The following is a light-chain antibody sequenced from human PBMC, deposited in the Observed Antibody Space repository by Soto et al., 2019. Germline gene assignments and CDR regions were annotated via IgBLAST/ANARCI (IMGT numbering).Light chain of an antibody. CDR3: AVWDDSLNGWV. V-gene: IGLV1-44*01. J-gene: IGLJ3*02. CDR2: SNN. Sequence: QAVVTQPPSASGTPGQRVTISCSGSSSNIGSNYVNWYQQLPGTAPKLLIYSNNQRPSGVPDRFSGSKSGTSASLAISGLQSEDEADYYCAVWDDSLNGWVFGGGTKVTVL. CDR1: SSNIGSNY.